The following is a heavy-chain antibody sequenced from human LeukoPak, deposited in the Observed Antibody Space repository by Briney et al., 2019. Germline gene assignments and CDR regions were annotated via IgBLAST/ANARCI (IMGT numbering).Heavy chain of an antibody. CDR2: ISGSGGST. V-gene: IGHV3-23*01. CDR1: GFTFSSFA. J-gene: IGHJ4*02. CDR3: AKRGQFGDSSAYYFDY. D-gene: IGHD3-22*01. Sequence: GGSLRLSCAASGFTFSSFAMSWVRQAPGKGLEWVSAISGSGGSTYYADSVKGRFTISRDNSKNTLYLQMNSLRAEDTAIYYCAKRGQFGDSSAYYFDYWGQGTLVTVSS.